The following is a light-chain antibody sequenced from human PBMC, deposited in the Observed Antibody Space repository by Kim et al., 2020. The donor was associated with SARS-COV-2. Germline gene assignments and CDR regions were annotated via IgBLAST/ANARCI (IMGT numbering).Light chain of an antibody. CDR3: QQYGSSLFT. J-gene: IGKJ3*01. V-gene: IGKV3-20*01. Sequence: SPGERATLSCRANQSVTSSYLAWYQQKPGQAPRLLIYGASSRATGIPDRFSGSGSGTDFTLTISRLEPEDFAVYYCQQYGSSLFTFGPGTKVDVK. CDR2: GAS. CDR1: QSVTSSY.